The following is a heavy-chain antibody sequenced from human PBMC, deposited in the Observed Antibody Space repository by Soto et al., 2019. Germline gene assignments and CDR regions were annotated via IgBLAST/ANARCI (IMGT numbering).Heavy chain of an antibody. CDR2: IIPILGIA. J-gene: IGHJ3*02. CDR1: GGTFSSYT. CDR3: ARVRCCSGGRCYSNDFDI. V-gene: IGHV1-69*02. Sequence: QVQLVQSGAEVKKPGSSVKVSCKASGGTFSSYTISWVRQAPGQGLEWMGRIIPILGIANYAQKFQSRVTITAEKSKRTAYIEHSRLRSEDTAVYYCARVRCCSGGRCYSNDFDIWGKGTMVTVSS. D-gene: IGHD2-15*01.